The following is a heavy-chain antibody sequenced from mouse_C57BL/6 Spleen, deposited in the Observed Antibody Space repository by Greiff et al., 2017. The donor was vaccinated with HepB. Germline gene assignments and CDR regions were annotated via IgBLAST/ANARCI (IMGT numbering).Heavy chain of an antibody. V-gene: IGHV1-15*01. CDR2: IDPETGGT. J-gene: IGHJ3*01. CDR3: TYYYGSSLAY. D-gene: IGHD1-1*01. Sequence: QVHVKQSGAELVRPGASVTLSCKASGYTFTDYEMHWVKQTPVHGLEWIGAIDPETGGTAYNQKFKGKAILTADKSSSTAYMELRSLTSEDSAVYYCTYYYGSSLAYWGQGTLVTVSA. CDR1: GYTFTDYE.